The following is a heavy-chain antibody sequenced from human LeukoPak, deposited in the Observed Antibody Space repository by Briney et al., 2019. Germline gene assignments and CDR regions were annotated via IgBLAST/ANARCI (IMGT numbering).Heavy chain of an antibody. Sequence: SETLSLTCTVSGGSISDSNYYWSWIRQPPGKGLEWIGEINHSGSTNYNPSLKSRVTISVDTSKNQFSLKLSSVTAADTAVYYCARSGYCSGGSCYDDAFDIWGQGTMVTVSS. CDR1: GGSISDSNYY. V-gene: IGHV4-39*07. D-gene: IGHD2-15*01. J-gene: IGHJ3*02. CDR2: INHSGST. CDR3: ARSGYCSGGSCYDDAFDI.